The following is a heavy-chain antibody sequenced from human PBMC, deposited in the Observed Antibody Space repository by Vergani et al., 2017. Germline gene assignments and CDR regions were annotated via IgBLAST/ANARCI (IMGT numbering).Heavy chain of an antibody. V-gene: IGHV4-61*02. D-gene: IGHD2-15*01. CDR1: GGSISSGSYY. CDR3: ARGSRNSFYYYYMDG. Sequence: QVQLQESGPGLVKPSQTLSLTCTVSGGSISSGSYYWSWIRQPAGKGLEWIGRIYTSGSTNYHPSLKGRVPMSVDTSKYQFSLKLSSVTAANTAVYYCARGSRNSFYYYYMDGWGKGTTVTVPS. CDR2: IYTSGST. J-gene: IGHJ6*03.